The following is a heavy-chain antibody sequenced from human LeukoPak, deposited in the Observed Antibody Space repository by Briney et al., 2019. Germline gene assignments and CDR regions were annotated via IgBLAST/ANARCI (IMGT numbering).Heavy chain of an antibody. J-gene: IGHJ5*02. CDR2: IFYSGST. D-gene: IGHD2-15*01. CDR1: GGSISSYY. CDR3: ARGPGYCSGGSCNARRYDWFDP. Sequence: SETLSLTCTVSGGSISSYYWSWIRQPPGKGLEWIGYIFYSGSTNYNPSLKSRVTISVETSKNQFSLKLGSVTAADTAVYYCARGPGYCSGGSCNARRYDWFDPWGQGTLVTVSS. V-gene: IGHV4-59*01.